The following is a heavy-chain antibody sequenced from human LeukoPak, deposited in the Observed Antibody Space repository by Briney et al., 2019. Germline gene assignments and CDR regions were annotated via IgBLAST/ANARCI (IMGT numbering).Heavy chain of an antibody. V-gene: IGHV4-4*02. D-gene: IGHD6-19*01. CDR3: ASRYSSGWTDPYYFDY. CDR2: IYHSGST. CDR1: GGSSSTSNG. J-gene: IGHJ4*02. Sequence: PSGTLSLTCAGSGGSSSTSNGWSWVRQPPGEGLEWTGEIYHSGSTNYDPSVKRRVTISVDKSKNQFSLTLSSVTAADTAVYYCASRYSSGWTDPYYFDYWGQGTLVTVSS.